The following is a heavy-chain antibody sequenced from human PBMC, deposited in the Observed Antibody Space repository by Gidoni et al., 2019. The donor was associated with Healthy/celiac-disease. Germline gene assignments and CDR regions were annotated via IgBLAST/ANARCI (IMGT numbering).Heavy chain of an antibody. CDR1: GFTFADYA. Sequence: EVQLVESGGGLVQPGRSLRLSCAASGFTFADYAMHWVRPAPGKGLEWVSGISWNSGSIGYADSVKGRFTISRDNAKNSLYLQMNSLRAEDTALYYCAKLAYYYDSSGPFDYWGQGTLVTVAS. D-gene: IGHD3-22*01. CDR3: AKLAYYYDSSGPFDY. CDR2: ISWNSGSI. J-gene: IGHJ4*02. V-gene: IGHV3-9*01.